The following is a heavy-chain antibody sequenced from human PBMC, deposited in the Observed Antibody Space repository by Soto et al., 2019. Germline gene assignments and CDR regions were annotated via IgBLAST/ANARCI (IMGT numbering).Heavy chain of an antibody. CDR3: ARDRNYDFWSGHYWFEP. CDR1: GYTFTSYG. CDR2: ISAYNGNT. Sequence: ASVKISCKASGYTFTSYGISWVRQAPGQGLEWMGWISAYNGNTNYAQKLQGRVTMTTDTSTSTAYMELRSLRSDDTAVYYCARDRNYDFWSGHYWFEPWGEGTLVTVSS. J-gene: IGHJ5*02. V-gene: IGHV1-18*01. D-gene: IGHD3-3*01.